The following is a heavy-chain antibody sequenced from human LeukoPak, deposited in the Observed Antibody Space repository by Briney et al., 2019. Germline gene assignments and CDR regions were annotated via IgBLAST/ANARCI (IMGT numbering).Heavy chain of an antibody. CDR2: INPNSGGT. CDR1: GYTFTGYY. D-gene: IGHD2-2*01. J-gene: IGHJ4*02. Sequence: ASVKVSCKASGYTFTGYYMHWVRQVPGQGLEWMGWINPNSGGTNYAQKFQGRVTMTRDTSISTAYMELSRLRSDDTAVYYCARVWGPKSTDDCSSTSCYLTRVLLPGYYFDYWGQGTLVTVSS. V-gene: IGHV1-2*02. CDR3: ARVWGPKSTDDCSSTSCYLTRVLLPGYYFDY.